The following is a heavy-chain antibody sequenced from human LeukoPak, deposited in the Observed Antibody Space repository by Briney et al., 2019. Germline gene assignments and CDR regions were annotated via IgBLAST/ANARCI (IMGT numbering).Heavy chain of an antibody. Sequence: PSGGSLRLSCEGSGFSFSSYWMTWVRQLPGKGPEWVANIRQDESERYFADSVKGRFTISRDNSKNTLYLQMNSLRAEDTSVYYCARDYDYEDAGGFDFWGQGTLVTVSS. CDR1: GFSFSSYW. CDR3: ARDYDYEDAGGFDF. D-gene: IGHD3-22*01. V-gene: IGHV3-7*01. CDR2: IRQDESER. J-gene: IGHJ4*02.